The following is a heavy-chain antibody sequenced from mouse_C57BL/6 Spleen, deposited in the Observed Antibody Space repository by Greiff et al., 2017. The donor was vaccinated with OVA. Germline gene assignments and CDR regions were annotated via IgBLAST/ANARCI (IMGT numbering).Heavy chain of an antibody. CDR3: ARYTTVVASYYFDY. CDR1: GYTFTSYG. V-gene: IGHV1-81*01. CDR2: IYPRSGNT. J-gene: IGHJ2*01. D-gene: IGHD1-1*01. Sequence: VQLQESGAELARPGASVKLSCKASGYTFTSYGISWVKQRTGQGLEWIGEIYPRSGNTYYNEKFKGKATLTADKSSSTAYMELRSLTSEDSAVYFCARYTTVVASYYFDYWGQGTTLTVSS.